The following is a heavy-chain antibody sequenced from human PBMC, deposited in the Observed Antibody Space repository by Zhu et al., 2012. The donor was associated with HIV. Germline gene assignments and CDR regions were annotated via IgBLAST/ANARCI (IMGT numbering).Heavy chain of an antibody. CDR2: INHSGST. CDR1: GGSFSGYY. Sequence: QVQLQQWGAGLLKPSETLSLTCAVYGGSFSGYYWSWIRQPPGKGLEWIGEINHSGSTNYNPSLKSRLTMSVDTSKNQFSLKLSSVTAADTALYYCARVLLWFGESSEAGYYFDSVGPGNPGPPSPQ. J-gene: IGHJ4*02. CDR3: ARVLLWFGESSEAGYYFDS. V-gene: IGHV4-34*01. D-gene: IGHD3-10*01.